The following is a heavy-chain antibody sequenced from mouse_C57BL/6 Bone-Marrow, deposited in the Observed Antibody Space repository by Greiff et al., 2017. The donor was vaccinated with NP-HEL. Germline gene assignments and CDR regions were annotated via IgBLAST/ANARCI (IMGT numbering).Heavy chain of an antibody. V-gene: IGHV1-75*01. CDR2: IFPGSGST. Sequence: QVQLKESGPELVKPGASVKISCKASGYTFTDYYINWVKQRPGQGLEWIGWIFPGSGSTYYNEKFKGKATLTVDKSSSTAYMLLSSLTSEDSAVYFCARWGYGSSWFAYWGQGTLVTVSA. CDR3: ARWGYGSSWFAY. CDR1: GYTFTDYY. D-gene: IGHD1-1*01. J-gene: IGHJ3*01.